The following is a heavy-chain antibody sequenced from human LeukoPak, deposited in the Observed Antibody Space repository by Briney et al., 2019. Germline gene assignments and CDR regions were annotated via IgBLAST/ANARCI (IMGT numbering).Heavy chain of an antibody. CDR2: IRSKAYGGTT. CDR3: TRAGITMIVVVPDY. D-gene: IGHD3-22*01. Sequence: GGSLRLPCTASGFTFGDYAMSWFRQAPGKGLEWVGFIRSKAYGGTTEYAASVKGRFTISRDDSKSIAYLQMNSLKTEDTAVYYCTRAGITMIVVVPDYWGQGTLVTVSS. V-gene: IGHV3-49*03. CDR1: GFTFGDYA. J-gene: IGHJ4*02.